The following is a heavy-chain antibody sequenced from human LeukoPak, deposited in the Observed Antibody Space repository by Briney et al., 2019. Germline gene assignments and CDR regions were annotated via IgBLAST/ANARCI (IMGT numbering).Heavy chain of an antibody. V-gene: IGHV3-30*18. CDR1: GFTFSSYG. Sequence: PGGSLRLSCAASGFTFSSYGMHWVRQAPGKGLEWVAVISYDGSNKYYADSVKGRFTISRDNSKNTLYLQMNSLRAEDTAVYYCAKVSSSGYYPDYWGQGTLATVSS. CDR3: AKVSSSGYYPDY. D-gene: IGHD3-22*01. J-gene: IGHJ4*02. CDR2: ISYDGSNK.